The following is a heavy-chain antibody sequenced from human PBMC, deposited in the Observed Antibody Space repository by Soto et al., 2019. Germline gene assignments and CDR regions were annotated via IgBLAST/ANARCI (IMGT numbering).Heavy chain of an antibody. Sequence: QVQLVQSGAEVKKPGASVKVSCKTSGYPFTSYGINWVRQAPEQGPEWMGWISAYDDKTIYSQKFQGRVTLTADTSTTTAYMELRGLRFDDTAVYYCARDRLIAVTGLLRNWGQGTLVTVSS. CDR3: ARDRLIAVTGLLRN. D-gene: IGHD6-19*01. CDR1: GYPFTSYG. CDR2: ISAYDDKT. V-gene: IGHV1-18*01. J-gene: IGHJ4*02.